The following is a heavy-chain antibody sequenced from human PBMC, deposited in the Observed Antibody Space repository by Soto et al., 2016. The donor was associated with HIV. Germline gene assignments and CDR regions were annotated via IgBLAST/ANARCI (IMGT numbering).Heavy chain of an antibody. CDR3: ARDSRYSSSWFHDYYYYMDV. CDR2: INPNSGGT. Sequence: QVQLVQSGAEVKKPGASVKVSCKASGYTFTGYYMHWVRQAPGQGLEWMGWINPNSGGTNYAQKFQGRVTMTRDTSISTAYMELSRLRSDDTAVYYCARDSRYSSSWFHDYYYYMDVWGKGTTVTVSS. CDR1: GYTFTGYY. J-gene: IGHJ6*03. V-gene: IGHV1-2*02. D-gene: IGHD6-13*01.